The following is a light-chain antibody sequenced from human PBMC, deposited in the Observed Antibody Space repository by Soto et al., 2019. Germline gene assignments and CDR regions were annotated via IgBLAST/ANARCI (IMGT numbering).Light chain of an antibody. CDR3: QQRSNWPGIT. CDR1: QSVSSY. V-gene: IGKV3-11*01. Sequence: EIVLTQSPATLSLSPGERATLSCRASQSVSSYLAWYQQKPGQAPRLLIYDASNRATGIPARFSGSGSGTDFTPTISSLEPEDFAVYYCQQRSNWPGITFGQGTRLEIK. J-gene: IGKJ5*01. CDR2: DAS.